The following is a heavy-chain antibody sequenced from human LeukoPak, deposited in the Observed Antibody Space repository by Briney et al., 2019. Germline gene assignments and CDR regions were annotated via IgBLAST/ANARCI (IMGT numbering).Heavy chain of an antibody. CDR3: ARRNALAI. V-gene: IGHV4-59*08. J-gene: IGHJ3*02. Sequence: NPSETLSLTCTVSGASISSYYWSWIRQSPGKGLEWIGWSTRYNPSLKSRVTISVDTSKNQFSLKLSSVTATDTAVYYCARRNALAIWGQGTMVTVSS. CDR1: GASISSYY. CDR2: ST.